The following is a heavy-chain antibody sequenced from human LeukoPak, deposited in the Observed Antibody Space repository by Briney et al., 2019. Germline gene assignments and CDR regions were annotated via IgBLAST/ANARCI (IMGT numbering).Heavy chain of an antibody. Sequence: GGSLRLSCAASGFTVSSSYMSWVRQAPGKGLEWVSVIYISGSTYYADSVKGRFTISRDNSKNTLYLQMNSLRAEDTAVYYCARGEYSYYYYLDVWGKGTTVTVSS. CDR1: GFTVSSSY. V-gene: IGHV3-66*02. CDR2: IYISGST. J-gene: IGHJ6*03. D-gene: IGHD3-10*01. CDR3: ARGEYSYYYYLDV.